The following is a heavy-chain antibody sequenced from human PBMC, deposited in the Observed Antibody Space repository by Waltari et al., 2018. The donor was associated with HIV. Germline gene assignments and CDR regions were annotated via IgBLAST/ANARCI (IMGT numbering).Heavy chain of an antibody. D-gene: IGHD3-3*01. CDR2: IYTSGST. J-gene: IGHJ6*02. V-gene: IGHV4-4*07. CDR1: GGAISSYY. Sequence: QVQLQESGPGLVKPSETLSLTCTVAGGAISSYYWSWIRQPAGQGLERMGRIYTSGSTNYNPSLKSRVTMSVDTSKNQFSLKLSSVTAADTAVYYCARCALLAGSDFGARGKEREYGMDVWGQGTTVTVSS. CDR3: ARCALLAGSDFGARGKEREYGMDV.